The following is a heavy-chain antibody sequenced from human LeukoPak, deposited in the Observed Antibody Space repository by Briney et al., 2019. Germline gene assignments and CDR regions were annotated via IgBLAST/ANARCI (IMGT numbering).Heavy chain of an antibody. J-gene: IGHJ4*02. CDR3: AINDISGYFDY. CDR2: VYQSGST. CDR1: DYSISSGKY. D-gene: IGHD3-22*01. V-gene: IGHV4-38-2*01. Sequence: SETLSLTCDVSDYSISSGKYWGWIRQPPGKGLEWIGSVYQSGSTHYSPSLKSRVTISVDTSKNQFSLKLRSVTAADTAVYYCAINDISGYFDYWGQGTLVTVSS.